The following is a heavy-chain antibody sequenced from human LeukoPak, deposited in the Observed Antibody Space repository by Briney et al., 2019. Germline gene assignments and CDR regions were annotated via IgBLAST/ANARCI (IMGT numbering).Heavy chain of an antibody. V-gene: IGHV7-4-1*02. CDR3: ARPGIAVPGDYGMDV. CDR1: GYTFTSYA. D-gene: IGHD6-19*01. Sequence: GASVKVSCKASGYTFTSYAMNWVRQAPRQGLEWRGWINTNTGNPTYAQGFTGRFVFSLDTSVSTAYLQISSLKAEDTAVYYCARPGIAVPGDYGMDVWGQGTTVTVSS. CDR2: INTNTGNP. J-gene: IGHJ6*02.